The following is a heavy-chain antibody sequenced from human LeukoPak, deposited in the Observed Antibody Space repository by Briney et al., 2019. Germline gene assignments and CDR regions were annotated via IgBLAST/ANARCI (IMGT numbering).Heavy chain of an antibody. CDR1: GGTFSSYA. V-gene: IGHV1-69*05. CDR2: IIPIFGTA. D-gene: IGHD3-16*01. CDR3: VIGGSGAFDI. Sequence: SVTVSCKASGGTFSSYAISWVRQAPGQGLEWMGGIIPIFGTANYAQKFQGRVTITTDESTSTAYMELSSLRSEDTAVYYCVIGGSGAFDIWGQGTMVTVSS. J-gene: IGHJ3*02.